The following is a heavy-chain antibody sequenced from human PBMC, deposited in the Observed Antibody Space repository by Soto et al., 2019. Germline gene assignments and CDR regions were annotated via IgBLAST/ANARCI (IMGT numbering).Heavy chain of an antibody. D-gene: IGHD3-3*01. J-gene: IGHJ6*03. Sequence: PGGSLRLSCAASGFTFGDYYISWIRQAPGKGPEWVAYINYNGDTIYYRDSVKGRFTLSRDNAENSLSLQMNNLRADDTGVYYCARGKNDFWSGSYNLYYFDVWGKGTTVTVSS. CDR3: ARGKNDFWSGSYNLYYFDV. CDR1: GFTFGDYY. V-gene: IGHV3-11*01. CDR2: INYNGDTI.